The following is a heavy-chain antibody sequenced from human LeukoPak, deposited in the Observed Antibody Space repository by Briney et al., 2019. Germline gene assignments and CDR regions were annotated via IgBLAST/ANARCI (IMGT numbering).Heavy chain of an antibody. Sequence: GSLRLSCAASGFTFSDSWMSWVRQAPGKGLEWVANMNQDGSAKGYVDSVKGRFTISRDDARNSLYLQMSSLRPEDTAVYYCATYTHWVAGDVWGQGTTVTVSS. CDR3: ATYTHWVAGDV. J-gene: IGHJ6*02. CDR1: GFTFSDSW. CDR2: MNQDGSAK. V-gene: IGHV3-7*01. D-gene: IGHD3-16*01.